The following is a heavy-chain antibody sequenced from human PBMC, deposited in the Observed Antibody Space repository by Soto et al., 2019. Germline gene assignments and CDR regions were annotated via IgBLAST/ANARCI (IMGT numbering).Heavy chain of an antibody. CDR2: INPSGGST. J-gene: IGHJ5*02. Sequence: GASVKVSCKASGYTFTSYYMHWVRQAPGQGLEWMGIINPSGGSTSYAQKFQGRVTMTRDTSTSTVYMELSSLRSEDTAVYYCARDSNSYYDILTGYSHWFDPWGQGTLVTVSS. CDR3: ARDSNSYYDILTGYSHWFDP. V-gene: IGHV1-46*01. CDR1: GYTFTSYY. D-gene: IGHD3-9*01.